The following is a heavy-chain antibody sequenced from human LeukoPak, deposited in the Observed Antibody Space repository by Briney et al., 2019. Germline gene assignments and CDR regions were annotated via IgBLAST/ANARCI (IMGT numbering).Heavy chain of an antibody. D-gene: IGHD6-13*01. CDR3: AREGRESAGFDY. CDR2: IKQDESEK. Sequence: GGSLRLSCVASGFTFSNYWMSWVRQAPGKGLEWVANIKQDESEKNYVDSVKGRFTISRDNAKNSLYLQTNSLRGEDTAVYHCAREGRESAGFDYWDQGTLVTVSS. J-gene: IGHJ4*02. CDR1: GFTFSNYW. V-gene: IGHV3-7*01.